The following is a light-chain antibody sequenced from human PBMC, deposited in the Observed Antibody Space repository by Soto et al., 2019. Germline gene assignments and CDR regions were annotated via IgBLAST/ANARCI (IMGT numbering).Light chain of an antibody. CDR1: SSDVGAYNY. CDR3: SSNAGSNNLV. V-gene: IGLV2-8*01. Sequence: QSALTQPPSASGTPGQSETITCTGTSSDVGAYNYVSWYQQHPGKAPKLVIYEVSRRPSGVPDRFSGSKSGNTASLTVSGLQAEDEADYYCSSNAGSNNLVFGGGTKLTVL. CDR2: EVS. J-gene: IGLJ2*01.